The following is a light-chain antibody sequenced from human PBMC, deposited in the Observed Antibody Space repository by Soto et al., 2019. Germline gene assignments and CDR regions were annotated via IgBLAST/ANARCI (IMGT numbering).Light chain of an antibody. J-gene: IGLJ2*01. CDR3: AAWDDSLSGPV. V-gene: IGLV1-47*01. CDR1: SSNFGSNY. CDR2: RNN. Sequence: QLVLTQPPSASGTPGQRVTISCSGSSSNFGSNYVYWYQQLPGTAPKLLIYRNNQRPSGVPDRFSGPKSGTSASLAISGLRSEDEADYYCAAWDDSLSGPVFGGGTKLTVL.